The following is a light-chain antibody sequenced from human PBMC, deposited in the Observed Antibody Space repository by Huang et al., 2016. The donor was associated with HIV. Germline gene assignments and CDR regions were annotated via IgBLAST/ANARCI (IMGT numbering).Light chain of an antibody. CDR2: WTS. J-gene: IGKJ1*01. Sequence: DIIMTQSPDSLAVSLGERATLNCRSSQSVYSSSTSKDYMAWFQQKPGQPPSLLLFWTSKREAGVPDRFSGSESGTHFTLTIANLEAEDAAIYYCQQYYSSPQTFGQGTRVEVK. V-gene: IGKV4-1*01. CDR3: QQYYSSPQT. CDR1: QSVYSSSTSKDY.